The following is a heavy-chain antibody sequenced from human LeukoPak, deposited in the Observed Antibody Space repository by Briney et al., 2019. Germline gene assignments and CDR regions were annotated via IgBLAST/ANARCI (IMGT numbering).Heavy chain of an antibody. V-gene: IGHV1-18*01. Sequence: ASVKVSCTASGYTFTSYGISWVRQAPGQGLEWMGWISAYNGNTNYAQKLQGRVTMTTDTSTSTAYMELRSLRSDDTAVYYCARGLNYYDSSGYYYQGRFDPWGPGTLVTVSS. CDR3: ARGLNYYDSSGYYYQGRFDP. CDR2: ISAYNGNT. CDR1: GYTFTSYG. D-gene: IGHD3-22*01. J-gene: IGHJ5*02.